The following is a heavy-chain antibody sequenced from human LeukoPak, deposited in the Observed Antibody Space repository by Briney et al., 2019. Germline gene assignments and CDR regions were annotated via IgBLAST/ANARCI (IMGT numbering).Heavy chain of an antibody. CDR3: ATSGKQQPTWFDP. Sequence: SVKVSCKASGGTFSSFAISWVRQAPGQGLEWMGGIIPIFGTANYAQKFQGRVTITTDESTSTAYMELNSLKSEDTAVYYCATSGKQQPTWFDPWGQGTLVTVSS. D-gene: IGHD6-13*01. CDR1: GGTFSSFA. V-gene: IGHV1-69*05. CDR2: IIPIFGTA. J-gene: IGHJ5*02.